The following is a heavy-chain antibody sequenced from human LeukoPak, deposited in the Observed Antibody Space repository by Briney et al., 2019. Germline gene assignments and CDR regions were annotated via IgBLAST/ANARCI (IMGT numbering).Heavy chain of an antibody. Sequence: GASVKVSCKASGGTFSSYAISWVRQAPGQGLEWMGGIIPIFGTANYAQKFQGRVTITADESTSTAYMELSSLRSEDTAVYYCARDSDSSPPDAFDIWGQGTMVTVSS. J-gene: IGHJ3*02. CDR3: ARDSDSSPPDAFDI. V-gene: IGHV1-69*13. CDR1: GGTFSSYA. CDR2: IIPIFGTA. D-gene: IGHD3-22*01.